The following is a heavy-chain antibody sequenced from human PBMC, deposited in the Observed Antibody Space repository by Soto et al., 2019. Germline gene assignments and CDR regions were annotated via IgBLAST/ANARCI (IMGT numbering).Heavy chain of an antibody. D-gene: IGHD3-9*01. V-gene: IGHV4-39*01. J-gene: IGHJ2*01. CDR2: LSSGLST. Sequence: QRQLRESVPGLVKPSETLSLTCSVSDGSISPRDYYWVWIRQPPGTVLEWIASLSSGLSTYYSPSLKSRVTVRDDTSKNQIRLRLTSVTAAAPAVYYCVRHFARYIDSARFWSLDLWGRGTLVTVSS. CDR3: VRHFARYIDSARFWSLDL. CDR1: DGSISPRDYY.